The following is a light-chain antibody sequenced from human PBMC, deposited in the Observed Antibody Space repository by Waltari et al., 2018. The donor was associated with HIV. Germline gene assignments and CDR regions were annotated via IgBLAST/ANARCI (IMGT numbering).Light chain of an antibody. J-gene: IGLJ2*01. CDR1: VLAKQY. CDR2: KDT. CDR3: QSSDDSRPWI. Sequence: YELTQPPSMSVSPGQTAKITCSGDVLAKQYAYWYQQKPGQAPVLVMSKDTERPSEIPERFSGSSSGTTVTLTISGVQAEDEADYHCQSSDDSRPWIFGGGTKLTVL. V-gene: IGLV3-25*03.